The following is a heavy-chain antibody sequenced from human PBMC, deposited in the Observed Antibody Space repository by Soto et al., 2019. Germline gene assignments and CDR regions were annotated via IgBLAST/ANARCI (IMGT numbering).Heavy chain of an antibody. CDR1: GGSISSYY. Sequence: QVQLQESGPGLVKPSETLSLTCTVSGGSISSYYWSWIRQPPGKGLEWIGYIYYSGSTNYNPSLKSRVTISVDTSKNQFSLKLRSVTAADTAVYYCARAIVAGTANDYWGQGTLVTVSS. D-gene: IGHD6-19*01. V-gene: IGHV4-59*01. J-gene: IGHJ4*02. CDR3: ARAIVAGTANDY. CDR2: IYYSGST.